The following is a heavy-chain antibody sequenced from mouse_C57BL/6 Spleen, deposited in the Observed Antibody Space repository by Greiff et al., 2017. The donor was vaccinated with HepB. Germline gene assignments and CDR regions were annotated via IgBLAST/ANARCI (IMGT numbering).Heavy chain of an antibody. CDR3: ARQGGNLSGFDV. CDR2: INSDGGST. J-gene: IGHJ1*03. CDR1: EYEFPCYD. Sequence: EVHLVESGGGLVQPGASLKLSCEANEYEFPCYDMSWVRKTPEKRLELVAAINSDGGSTYYPDTMERRFIISRDNTKKTLYLQMSSLRSEDTALYYCARQGGNLSGFDVWGTGTTVTVSS. V-gene: IGHV5-2*01. D-gene: IGHD4-1*01.